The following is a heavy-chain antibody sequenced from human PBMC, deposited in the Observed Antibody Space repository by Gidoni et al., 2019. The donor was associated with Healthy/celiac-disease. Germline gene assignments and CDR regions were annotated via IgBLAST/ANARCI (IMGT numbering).Heavy chain of an antibody. CDR3: AKDPTYGGNFLGYFDY. V-gene: IGHV3-23*01. J-gene: IGHJ4*02. D-gene: IGHD4-17*01. Sequence: EVQLLESGGGLVQPGGSLRLSCAASGFTFSSYAMSWVRQAPGKGLEWVSAISGSGGSTYYADSVKGRVTISRDNSKNTLYLQMNSLRAEDTAVYYCAKDPTYGGNFLGYFDYWGQGTLVTVSS. CDR2: ISGSGGST. CDR1: GFTFSSYA.